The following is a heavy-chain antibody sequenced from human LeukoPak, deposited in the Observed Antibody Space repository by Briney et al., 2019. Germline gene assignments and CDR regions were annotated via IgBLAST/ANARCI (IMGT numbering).Heavy chain of an antibody. CDR2: ISSSSSYI. CDR1: GLTFSSYS. Sequence: GGSLRLSCAASGLTFSSYSMNWVRQAPGKGLEWVSSISSSSSYIYYADSVKGRFTISRDNAKNSLYLQMNNLRAEDTAVYYCTRDLTGSSSSRTFWVQGTLVTVSS. V-gene: IGHV3-21*01. CDR3: TRDLTGSSSSRTF. J-gene: IGHJ4*02. D-gene: IGHD6-13*01.